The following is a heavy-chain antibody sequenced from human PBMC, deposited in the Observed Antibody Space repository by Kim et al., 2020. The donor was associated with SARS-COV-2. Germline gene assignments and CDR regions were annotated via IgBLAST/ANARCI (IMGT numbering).Heavy chain of an antibody. CDR2: IYSGGSST. D-gene: IGHD5-18*01. CDR1: GFTFSSYA. V-gene: IGHV3-23*03. J-gene: IGHJ3*02. CDR3: AKGSGYSYGETDAFDI. Sequence: GGSLRLSCAASGFTFSSYAMSWVRQAPGKGLEWVSVIYSGGSSTYYADSVKGRFTISRDNSKNTLYLQMNSLRAEDTAVYYCAKGSGYSYGETDAFDIWGQGTMLPVSS.